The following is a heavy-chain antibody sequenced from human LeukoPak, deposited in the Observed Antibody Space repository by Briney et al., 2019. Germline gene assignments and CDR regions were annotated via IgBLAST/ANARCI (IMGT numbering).Heavy chain of an antibody. CDR1: GFTFSIYS. CDR3: ARGDSGNYAGFDY. V-gene: IGHV3-21*01. CDR2: ISSSSVYI. J-gene: IGHJ4*02. D-gene: IGHD1-26*01. Sequence: PGGSLRLSCAASGFTFSIYSMNWVRQAPGKGLEWVSSISSSSVYIYYADSVKGRFTISRDNAKNSLYLQMNSLTAEDTAVYYCARGDSGNYAGFDYWGQGTLVTVSS.